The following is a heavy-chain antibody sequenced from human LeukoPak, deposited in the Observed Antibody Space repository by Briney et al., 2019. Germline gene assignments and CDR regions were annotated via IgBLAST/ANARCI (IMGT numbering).Heavy chain of an antibody. CDR2: INPSGGST. CDR1: GYTFTSYY. Sequence: ASVKVSCKASGYTFTSYYMHWVRQAPGQGLEWMGIINPSGGSTSYAQKFQGRVTMTRDTSTSTVYMELSSLRSEDTAVYYCARSGMGYYDSSGDLDYWGQGTLVTVSS. V-gene: IGHV1-46*01. D-gene: IGHD3-22*01. CDR3: ARSGMGYYDSSGDLDY. J-gene: IGHJ4*02.